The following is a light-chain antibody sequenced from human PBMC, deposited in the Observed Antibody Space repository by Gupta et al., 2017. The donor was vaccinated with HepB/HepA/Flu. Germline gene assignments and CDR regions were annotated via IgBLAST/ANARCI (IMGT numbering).Light chain of an antibody. J-gene: IGLJ3*02. CDR1: SSNIGAGYD. CDR3: QSYDSSLSGSV. CDR2: GNS. Sequence: QSVLTQPPPVSGAPGQRVTISCTWSSSNIGAGYDVHWYQQLPGTAPKLLIYGNSNRPSGVPDRFSGSKSGTSASLAITGLQAEDEADYYCQSYDSSLSGSVFGGGTKLTGL. V-gene: IGLV1-40*01.